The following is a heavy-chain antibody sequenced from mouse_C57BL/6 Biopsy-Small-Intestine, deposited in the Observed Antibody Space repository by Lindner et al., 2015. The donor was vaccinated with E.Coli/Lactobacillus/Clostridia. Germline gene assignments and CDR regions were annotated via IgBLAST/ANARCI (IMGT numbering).Heavy chain of an antibody. CDR1: GYSFTGYY. D-gene: IGHD2-4*01. J-gene: IGHJ2*01. V-gene: IGHV1-42*01. CDR3: ARPYYDYLDY. CDR2: INPSTGGT. Sequence: VQLQESGPELVKPGASVKISCKASGYSFTGYYMNWVKQSPEKSLEWIGEINPSTGGTTYNQKFKAKATLTVDKSSNTAYMQLKSLTSEDSAVYYCARPYYDYLDYWGQGTTLTVSS.